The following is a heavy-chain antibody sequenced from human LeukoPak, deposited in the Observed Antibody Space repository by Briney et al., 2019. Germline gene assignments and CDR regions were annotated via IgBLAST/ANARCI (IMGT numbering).Heavy chain of an antibody. CDR3: ARGMEPYYYMDV. J-gene: IGHJ6*03. V-gene: IGHV1-2*02. CDR2: INPNSGGT. D-gene: IGHD1-26*01. Sequence: ASAKVSCKASGYTFTSYGISWVRQAPGQGLEWMGWINPNSGGTNYAQKFQGRVTMTRDTSISTAYMELSRLRSDDTAVYYCARGMEPYYYMDVWGKGTTVTVSS. CDR1: GYTFTSYG.